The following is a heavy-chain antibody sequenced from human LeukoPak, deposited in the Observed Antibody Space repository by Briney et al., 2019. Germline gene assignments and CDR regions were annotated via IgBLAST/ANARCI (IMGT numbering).Heavy chain of an antibody. D-gene: IGHD3-22*01. V-gene: IGHV3-23*01. J-gene: IGHJ1*01. CDR1: GFTFGSYG. Sequence: PGGSLRLSCAASGFTFGSYGMSWVRQAPGKGLEGVSFITPNADRASYADSVKGRFTISRDNPRNTLYMQMNSLRDEDTAVYYCAIMHGYYDGSGYWVQWGQGTLVTVSS. CDR3: AIMHGYYDGSGYWVQ. CDR2: ITPNADRA.